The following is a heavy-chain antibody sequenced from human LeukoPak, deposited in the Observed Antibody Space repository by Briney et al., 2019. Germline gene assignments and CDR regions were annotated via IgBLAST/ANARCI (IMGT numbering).Heavy chain of an antibody. J-gene: IGHJ3*01. CDR1: GFSFSSYG. D-gene: IGHD6-25*01. V-gene: IGHV3-33*01. Sequence: PGGSLRLSCIPSGFSFSSYGMHWVRQAPGKGLEWVAVIRSHGNRKHHSDSVEGRFAISRDNSKNILYLQMNNPRAEDTALYYCARDSAADDNDFDVWGQGTMVTVSS. CDR3: ARDSAADDNDFDV. CDR2: IRSHGNRK.